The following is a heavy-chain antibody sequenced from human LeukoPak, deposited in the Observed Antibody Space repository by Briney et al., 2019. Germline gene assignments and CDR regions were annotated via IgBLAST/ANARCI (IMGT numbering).Heavy chain of an antibody. Sequence: GGSLRLSCAASGFTFSSYWMSWVRQAPGKGLEWVANIKQDGGEIYYADSVKGRFTISRDNAKNSLYLQMNSLRAEDTAVYYCAELGITMIGGVWGKGTTVTISS. CDR2: IKQDGGEI. J-gene: IGHJ6*04. D-gene: IGHD3-10*02. CDR1: GFTFSSYW. V-gene: IGHV3-7*01. CDR3: AELGITMIGGV.